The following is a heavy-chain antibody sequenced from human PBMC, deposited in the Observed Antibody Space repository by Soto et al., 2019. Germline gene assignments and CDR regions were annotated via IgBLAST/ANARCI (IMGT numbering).Heavy chain of an antibody. CDR2: ISYDGSNK. J-gene: IGHJ4*02. Sequence: GGSLRLSCASSGFTFSSYGMHWVRQAPGKGPEWVAVISYDGSNKYYADSVKGRFTISRDNSKNTLYLQMNSLRAEDTAVYYCAKDKVPVVVTAPFDYWGQGTLVTVSS. CDR1: GFTFSSYG. CDR3: AKDKVPVVVTAPFDY. V-gene: IGHV3-30*18. D-gene: IGHD2-21*02.